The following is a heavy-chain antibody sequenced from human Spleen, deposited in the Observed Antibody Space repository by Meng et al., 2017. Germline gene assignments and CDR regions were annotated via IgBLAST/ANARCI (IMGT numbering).Heavy chain of an antibody. V-gene: IGHV3-23*01. CDR1: GFTFSSYA. CDR2: ISGSGGST. CDR3: AKSVDTAMVYYYYGMDL. Sequence: GESLKISCAASGFTFSSYAMSWVRQAPGKGLEWVSAISGSGGSTYYADSVKGRFTISRDNSKNTLYLQMNSLRAEDTVVYYCAKSVDTAMVYYYYGMDLWGQGTTVTVSS. J-gene: IGHJ6*02. D-gene: IGHD5-18*01.